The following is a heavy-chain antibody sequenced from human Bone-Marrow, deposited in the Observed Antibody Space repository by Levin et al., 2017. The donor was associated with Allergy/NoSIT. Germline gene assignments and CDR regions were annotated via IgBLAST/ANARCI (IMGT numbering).Heavy chain of an antibody. CDR3: ARDRTYGILRNYGMDV. D-gene: IGHD4-17*01. J-gene: IGHJ6*02. V-gene: IGHV3-23*01. Sequence: GGSLRLSCAASGFTFRKYAMTWVRQAPGKGLEWVSGISGSGGSTYYADSVKGRFTISRDNAKNSLYLQMNSLRVEDTAVYYCARDRTYGILRNYGMDVWGQGTTVTVSS. CDR1: GFTFRKYA. CDR2: ISGSGGST.